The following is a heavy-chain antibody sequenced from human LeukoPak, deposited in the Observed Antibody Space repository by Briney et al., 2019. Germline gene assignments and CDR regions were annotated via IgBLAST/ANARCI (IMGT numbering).Heavy chain of an antibody. V-gene: IGHV4-34*01. J-gene: IGHJ6*03. CDR2: INHSGST. Sequence: SETLSLTCAVYGGSFSGYYWSWIRQPPGKGLEWIGEINHSGSTNYNPSLKSRVTISVDTSKNQSSLKLSFVTAADTAVYYCARGHIAADPYYYYMDVWGKGTTVTVSS. CDR1: GGSFSGYY. D-gene: IGHD6-13*01. CDR3: ARGHIAADPYYYYMDV.